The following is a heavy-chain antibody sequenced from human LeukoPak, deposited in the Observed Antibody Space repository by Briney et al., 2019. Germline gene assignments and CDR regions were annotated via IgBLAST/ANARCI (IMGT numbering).Heavy chain of an antibody. J-gene: IGHJ5*02. CDR1: GYTFTGYY. Sequence: ASVKVSCKASGYTFTGYYMHWVRQAPGQGLEWMGWINPNSGGTNYAQKFQGRVTMTRDTSISTAYMELSRLRSDDTAAYYCARGWFGELLSPGYPWGQGTLVTVSS. D-gene: IGHD3-10*01. V-gene: IGHV1-2*02. CDR3: ARGWFGELLSPGYP. CDR2: INPNSGGT.